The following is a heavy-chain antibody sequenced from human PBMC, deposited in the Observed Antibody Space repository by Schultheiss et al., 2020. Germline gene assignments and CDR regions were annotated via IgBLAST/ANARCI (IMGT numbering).Heavy chain of an antibody. D-gene: IGHD1-1*01. Sequence: GGSLRLSCAASGFTFSDYYMNWIRQAPGKGLEWVSYISSSGSTIYYADSVKGRFTISRDNSKNTLYLQMNSLRAEDTAVYYCARVVQLERRTYYYGMDVWGQGTTVTVSS. CDR1: GFTFSDYY. CDR3: ARVVQLERRTYYYGMDV. J-gene: IGHJ6*02. CDR2: ISSSGSTI. V-gene: IGHV3-11*01.